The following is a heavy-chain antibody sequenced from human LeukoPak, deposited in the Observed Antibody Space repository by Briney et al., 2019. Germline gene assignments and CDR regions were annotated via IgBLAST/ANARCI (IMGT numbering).Heavy chain of an antibody. V-gene: IGHV3-53*01. D-gene: IGHD1-1*01. CDR3: ARGPSSSRPTGDTFHI. J-gene: IGHJ3*02. CDR1: GFTFSSNY. Sequence: GGSLRLSCAASGFTFSSNYMGWVRQAPGKGLEWVSVIYTDGSTYYSDSVRGRFTISRDSSMNTLFLQMSILRAEDTAVYYCARGPSSSRPTGDTFHIWGQGTMVTVSS. CDR2: IYTDGST.